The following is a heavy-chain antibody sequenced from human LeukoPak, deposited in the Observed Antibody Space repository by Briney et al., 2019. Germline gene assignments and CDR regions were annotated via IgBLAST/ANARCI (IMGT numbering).Heavy chain of an antibody. J-gene: IGHJ5*02. V-gene: IGHV3-48*03. D-gene: IGHD6-19*01. CDR2: ISTSDSTT. CDR1: GFTFSSYE. CDR3: ARDLGTHGGYVDP. Sequence: GGSLRLSCAASGFTFSSYEMNWVRQAPGKGLEWVSYISTSDSTTYYADSVEGRFTISRDNAKNSLYLQMDSLRVEDTGIYYCARDLGTHGGYVDPWGQGTLVTVSS.